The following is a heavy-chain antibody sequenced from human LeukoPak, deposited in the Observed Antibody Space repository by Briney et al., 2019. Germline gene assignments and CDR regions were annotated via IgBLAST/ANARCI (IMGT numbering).Heavy chain of an antibody. D-gene: IGHD3-10*01. CDR3: ARLETSYYGSGSPQGAFDI. CDR2: IYYSGST. Sequence: SQTLSLTCTVSGGSISSGDYYWSWIRQPPGKGLEWIGYIYYSGSTYYNPSLKSRVTISVDTSKNQFSLKLSSVTAADTAVYYCARLETSYYGSGSPQGAFDIWGQGTMVTVSS. V-gene: IGHV4-30-4*08. CDR1: GGSISSGDYY. J-gene: IGHJ3*02.